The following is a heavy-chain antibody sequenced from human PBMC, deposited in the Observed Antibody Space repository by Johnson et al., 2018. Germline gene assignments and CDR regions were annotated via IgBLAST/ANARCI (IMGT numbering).Heavy chain of an antibody. CDR3: ARVAYSSSGWPVLYFDY. Sequence: QVQLVESGAEVKKPGSSVKVSCKASGGTLSNHAINWVRQAPGQGLEWMGGIVPLLGRANSAQKFQDRVTITADESTSTAQMELSSLRSEDTAVYYCARVAYSSSGWPVLYFDYWGQGTLVTVSS. CDR1: GGTLSNHA. D-gene: IGHD6-19*01. J-gene: IGHJ4*02. CDR2: IVPLLGRA. V-gene: IGHV1-69*01.